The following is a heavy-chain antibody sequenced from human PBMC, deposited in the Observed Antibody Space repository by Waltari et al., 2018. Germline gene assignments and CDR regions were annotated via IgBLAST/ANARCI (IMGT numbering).Heavy chain of an antibody. CDR2: IIPIFGTA. CDR3: ARDRFWSGYYWVNWFDP. J-gene: IGHJ5*02. CDR1: GGTFSSYA. D-gene: IGHD3-3*01. Sequence: QVQLVQSGAEVKKPGSSVKVSCKASGGTFSSYAISWVRQAPGQGLEWMGGIIPIFGTANYAQKFQVRVTITADESTSTAYMELSSLRSEDTAVYYCARDRFWSGYYWVNWFDPWGQGTLVTVSS. V-gene: IGHV1-69*13.